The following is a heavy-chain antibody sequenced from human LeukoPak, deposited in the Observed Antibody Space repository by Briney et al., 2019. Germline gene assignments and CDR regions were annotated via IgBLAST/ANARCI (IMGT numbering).Heavy chain of an antibody. J-gene: IGHJ4*02. Sequence: GGSLRLSCAASGLTLRTFAMSGVRQPPGKGLEWVSGISGSGSATYYADSVKGRFTISRDNSKNTLYLQMNNVRVEDTAVYFCARYHTALNYWGQGTLVTASS. CDR3: ARYHTALNY. V-gene: IGHV3-23*01. CDR1: GLTLRTFA. CDR2: ISGSGSAT. D-gene: IGHD5-18*01.